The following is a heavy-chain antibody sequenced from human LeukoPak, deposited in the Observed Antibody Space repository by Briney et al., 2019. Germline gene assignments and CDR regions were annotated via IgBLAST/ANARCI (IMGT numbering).Heavy chain of an antibody. CDR3: ARTVVAATPADY. J-gene: IGHJ4*02. V-gene: IGHV1-18*01. Sequence: AASVKVSCKASGYTFNSNGITWVRQAPGQGLEWMGWISAYNANTNYAQKLQGRVTMTTDTSTNTAYMELRSLRSDDTAVYYCARTVVAATPADYWGQGTLVTVSS. CDR1: GYTFNSNG. D-gene: IGHD2-15*01. CDR2: ISAYNANT.